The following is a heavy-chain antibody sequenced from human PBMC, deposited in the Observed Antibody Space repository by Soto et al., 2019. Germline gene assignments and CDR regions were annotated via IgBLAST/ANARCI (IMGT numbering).Heavy chain of an antibody. J-gene: IGHJ4*02. V-gene: IGHV3-23*01. CDR2: ISGSGGST. CDR1: GCTFSSYA. CDR3: AKDLLYYYGSGLDY. D-gene: IGHD3-10*01. Sequence: GGSLRLSCAASGCTFSSYAMSWVRQAPGKGLEWVSAISGSGGSTYYADSVKGRFTISRDNSKNTLYLQMNSLRAEDTAVYYCAKDLLYYYGSGLDYWGQGTLVTVSS.